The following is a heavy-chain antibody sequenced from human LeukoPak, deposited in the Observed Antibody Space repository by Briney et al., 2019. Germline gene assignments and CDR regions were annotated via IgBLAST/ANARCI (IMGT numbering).Heavy chain of an antibody. CDR1: GGSFSGYY. CDR2: INHSGST. V-gene: IGHV4-34*01. D-gene: IGHD5-18*01. Sequence: SETLSLTCAVYGGSFSGYYWSWIRQPPGKGLEWIGEINHSGSTNYNPSLKSRVTISVDTSKNQFSLKLSSVTAADTAVYYCARLPFDTAMDYWGQGTLVTVSS. J-gene: IGHJ4*02. CDR3: ARLPFDTAMDY.